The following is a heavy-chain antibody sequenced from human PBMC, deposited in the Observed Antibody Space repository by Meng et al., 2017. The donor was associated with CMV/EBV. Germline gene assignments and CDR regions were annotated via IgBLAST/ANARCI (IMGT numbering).Heavy chain of an antibody. CDR2: INPSGGST. V-gene: IGHV1-46*01. D-gene: IGHD2-2*01. Sequence: SGYTFTSYHMHWVRQAPGQGLEWMGIINPSGGSTSYAQKFQGRVTMTRDTSTSTVYMELSSLRSEDTAVYYCARGPSIVVVHNWFDPWGQGTLVTVSS. J-gene: IGHJ5*02. CDR1: GYTFTSYH. CDR3: ARGPSIVVVHNWFDP.